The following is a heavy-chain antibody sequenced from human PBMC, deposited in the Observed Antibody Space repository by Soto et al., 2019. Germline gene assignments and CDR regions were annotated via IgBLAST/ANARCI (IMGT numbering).Heavy chain of an antibody. CDR1: GFTFRSYW. D-gene: IGHD1-20*01. J-gene: IGHJ6*03. V-gene: IGHV3-7*01. Sequence: VQLVESGGGLVQPGGSLRLSCVASGFTFRSYWMSWVRQAPGKGLEWVANIKQDGSEKYYVDSVKGRFTISRDNAKNSLYLQMNSLRAEDTAVYYCARDLTGNNSEWYYYYMDVWGKGTTVTVSS. CDR2: IKQDGSEK. CDR3: ARDLTGNNSEWYYYYMDV.